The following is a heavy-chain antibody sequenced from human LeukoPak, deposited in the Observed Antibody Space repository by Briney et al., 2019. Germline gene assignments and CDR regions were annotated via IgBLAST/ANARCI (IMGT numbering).Heavy chain of an antibody. V-gene: IGHV4-34*01. CDR2: INHSGST. CDR1: GGSFSGYY. D-gene: IGHD3-16*01. J-gene: IGHJ4*02. Sequence: PSETLSLTCAVYGGSFSGYYWSWIRQPPGKGLEWIGEINHSGSTNYNPSLKSRVTISVDTSKNQFSLKLSSVTAADTAVYYCARHDYRGLTSFDYWGQGTLVTVSS. CDR3: ARHDYRGLTSFDY.